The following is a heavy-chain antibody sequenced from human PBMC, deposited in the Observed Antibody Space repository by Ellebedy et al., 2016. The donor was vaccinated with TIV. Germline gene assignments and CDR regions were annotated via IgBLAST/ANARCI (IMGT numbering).Heavy chain of an antibody. D-gene: IGHD3-10*01. V-gene: IGHV3-30*18. CDR2: ISYDGRNK. J-gene: IGHJ4*02. CDR1: GFIFSGYG. CDR3: AKDRGWGVPKSPDF. Sequence: GGSLRLXXAASGFIFSGYGMHWVRQAPGKGLEWVAHISYDGRNKKSADSVEGRLTISRDNSKNTLYLQMNSLRAEDTAVYYCAKDRGWGVPKSPDFWGQGALVTVSS.